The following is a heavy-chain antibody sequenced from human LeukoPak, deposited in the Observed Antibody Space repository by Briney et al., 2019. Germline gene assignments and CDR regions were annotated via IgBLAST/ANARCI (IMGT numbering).Heavy chain of an antibody. CDR1: GYTFTNYW. Sequence: GESLKISCKTSGYTFTNYWIGWVRQMPGKGLEWMGIIYPDDSDTRYSPSFQRQVTISADKSVNTAYLQWSSLKASDTAIYYCATSSPAFRAYEGYGGFDIWGQGTKVTVAS. D-gene: IGHD4-23*01. CDR2: IYPDDSDT. CDR3: ATSSPAFRAYEGYGGFDI. J-gene: IGHJ3*02. V-gene: IGHV5-51*01.